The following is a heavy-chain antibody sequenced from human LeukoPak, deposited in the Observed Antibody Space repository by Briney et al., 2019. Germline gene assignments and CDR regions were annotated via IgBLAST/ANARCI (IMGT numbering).Heavy chain of an antibody. J-gene: IGHJ6*02. Sequence: GGSLRLSCAASEFTFSNYNMNWVRQAPGRGLEWVSSISSSSSYMYYADSVEGRFTIPRDNSENRLYLQINSLRAEDTAVYYCTRGHGGMDVWGQGTTVTVSS. V-gene: IGHV3-21*01. CDR2: ISSSSSYM. CDR1: EFTFSNYN. CDR3: TRGHGGMDV.